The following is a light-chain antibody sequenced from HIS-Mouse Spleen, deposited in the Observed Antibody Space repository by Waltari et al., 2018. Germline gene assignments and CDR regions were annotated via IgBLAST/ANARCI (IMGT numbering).Light chain of an antibody. V-gene: IGKV1D-8*02. CDR1: QGISSY. Sequence: AIWMTQSPSLLSASTGDRVTISCRMSQGISSYLAWYQQKPGKAPELLIYAASTLQSGVPSRFSGSRSGTEFTLTISSMQSEDFAVYYCQQYNNWPPWTFGQGTKVEIK. CDR3: QQYNNWPPWT. J-gene: IGKJ1*01. CDR2: AAS.